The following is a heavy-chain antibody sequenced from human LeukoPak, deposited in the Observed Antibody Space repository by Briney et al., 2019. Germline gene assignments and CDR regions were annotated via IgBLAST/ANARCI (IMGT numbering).Heavy chain of an antibody. CDR3: ARGSSPLEYCTNGACPGASPLDY. V-gene: IGHV1-69*05. CDR1: GGTFSSSS. D-gene: IGHD2-8*01. CDR2: IVPMFGTV. Sequence: GASVKVSCKATGGTFSSSSINWVRQAPGQGLEWMGGIVPMFGTVKYAQQFQGRVTIATDESTSTTYMELSSLRSEDTAVYYCARGSSPLEYCTNGACPGASPLDYWGQGTLVTVSS. J-gene: IGHJ4*02.